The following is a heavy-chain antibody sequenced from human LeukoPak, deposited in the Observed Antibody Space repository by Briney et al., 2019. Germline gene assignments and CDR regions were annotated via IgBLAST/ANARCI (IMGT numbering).Heavy chain of an antibody. Sequence: PSETLSLTCAVYGGSFSGYYWSWVRQPPGKGLEWIGEVNPSGSTNYNPSLKSRVTISVGTSKNQFSLNLSSATAADTAVYYCARGSGSWYPYWGQGTLVTVSS. V-gene: IGHV4-34*01. CDR2: VNPSGST. D-gene: IGHD6-13*01. J-gene: IGHJ4*02. CDR1: GGSFSGYY. CDR3: ARGSGSWYPY.